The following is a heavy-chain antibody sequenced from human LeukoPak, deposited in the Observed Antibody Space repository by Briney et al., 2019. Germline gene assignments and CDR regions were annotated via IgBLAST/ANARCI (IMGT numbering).Heavy chain of an antibody. CDR1: GFTFSSYW. V-gene: IGHV3-7*03. D-gene: IGHD2-2*01. J-gene: IGHJ5*02. Sequence: GGSLRLSCAASGFTFSSYWMSWVRQAPGKGLEWVANIKQDGSEKYYVDSVKGRFTISRDNAKNSLYLQMNSLRAEDTALYYCARGRGSTSINWFDPWGQGTLVTVSS. CDR3: ARGRGSTSINWFDP. CDR2: IKQDGSEK.